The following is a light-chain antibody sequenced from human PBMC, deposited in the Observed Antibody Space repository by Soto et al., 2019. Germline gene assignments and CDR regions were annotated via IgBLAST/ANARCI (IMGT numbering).Light chain of an antibody. V-gene: IGKV3-15*01. Sequence: EIVMTQSPATLSVSPGARAPLSCRASQSVSSNLAWYQQKPGQAPRLLIYGASTRATGIPARFSGSGSGTEFTLTISSLQSEDFAVYYCQQSYSTRITFGQGTRLEIK. CDR3: QQSYSTRIT. J-gene: IGKJ5*01. CDR2: GAS. CDR1: QSVSSN.